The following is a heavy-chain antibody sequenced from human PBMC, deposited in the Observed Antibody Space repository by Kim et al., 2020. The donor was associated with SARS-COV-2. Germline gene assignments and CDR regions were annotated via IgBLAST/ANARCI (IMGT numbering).Heavy chain of an antibody. Sequence: SETLSLTCAVSGGSIDSSHWWSWVRQPPGKGLEWIGEIFHTGSTNYNPSLKSRVTISLDKSKKQFSVNLSRVTAADTAVYYCATSRDFSMDVWGQGTTVTVSS. CDR3: ATSRDFSMDV. J-gene: IGHJ6*02. D-gene: IGHD2-2*01. CDR2: IFHTGST. V-gene: IGHV4-4*02. CDR1: GGSIDSSHW.